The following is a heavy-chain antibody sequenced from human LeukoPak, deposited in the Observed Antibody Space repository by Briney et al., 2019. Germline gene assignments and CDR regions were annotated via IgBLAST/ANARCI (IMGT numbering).Heavy chain of an antibody. CDR2: INPNSGGT. J-gene: IGHJ4*02. CDR1: GYTFTGYY. CDR3: ARGSKVTYYYDSSGYHFDY. V-gene: IGHV1-2*06. Sequence: ASVTVSCTASGYTFTGYYMHWVRQAPGQGLEWMGRINPNSGGTNYAQKFQGRVTMTRDTSISTAYMELSRLRSDDTAVCYCARGSKVTYYYDSSGYHFDYWGQGTLVTVSS. D-gene: IGHD3-22*01.